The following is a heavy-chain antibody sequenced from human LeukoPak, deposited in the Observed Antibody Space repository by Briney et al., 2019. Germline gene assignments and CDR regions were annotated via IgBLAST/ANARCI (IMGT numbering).Heavy chain of an antibody. D-gene: IGHD2-8*01. J-gene: IGHJ4*02. CDR1: GFTFSSYS. V-gene: IGHV3-21*01. Sequence: GGSLRLSCVASGFTFSSYSMNWVRQAPGKGLEWVSSISSSSSYIYYADSVKGRFTISRDNAKNSLYLQMNSLRAEDTAVYYCARVGAIYCTNGVCPPFDYWGQGTLVTVSS. CDR2: ISSSSSYI. CDR3: ARVGAIYCTNGVCPPFDY.